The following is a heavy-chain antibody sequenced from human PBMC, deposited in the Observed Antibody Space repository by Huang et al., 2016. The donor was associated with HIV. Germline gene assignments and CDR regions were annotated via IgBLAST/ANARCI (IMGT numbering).Heavy chain of an antibody. D-gene: IGHD2-2*02. CDR1: GYDFTSYG. J-gene: IGHJ3*02. CDR2: SGSNNGDT. V-gene: IGHV1-18*01. CDR3: ARDPWYTNVWKRNAASVI. Sequence: QVQLVQSGGEVKKPGASVKVSCKASGYDFTSYGVSWVRQAPGQGLEWVGWSGSNNGDTNYAQRFQGRATLTTDTSTNTAYMEMRSLRSDDTAIYYCARDPWYTNVWKRNAASVIWGQGTMVIVSS.